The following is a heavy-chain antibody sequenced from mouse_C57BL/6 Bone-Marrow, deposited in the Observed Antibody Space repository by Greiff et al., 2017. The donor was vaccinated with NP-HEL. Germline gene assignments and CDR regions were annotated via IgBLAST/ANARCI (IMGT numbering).Heavy chain of an antibody. Sequence: EVKLQQSGAELVRPGASVKLSCTASGFNIKDYYMHWVKQRPEQGLEWIGRIDPEDGDTEYAPKFQGKATMTADTSSNTAYLQLSSLTSEETGVYYCTTRYGPWYFDGWGTGTAVTVCS. CDR1: GFNIKDYY. CDR2: IDPEDGDT. J-gene: IGHJ1*03. D-gene: IGHD1-1*02. V-gene: IGHV14-1*01. CDR3: TTRYGPWYFDG.